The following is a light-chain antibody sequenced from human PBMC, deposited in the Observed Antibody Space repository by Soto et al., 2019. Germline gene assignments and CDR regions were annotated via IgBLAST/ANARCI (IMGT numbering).Light chain of an antibody. CDR2: EVT. CDR1: SSDVGAYKY. Sequence: QSALTQPPSASGSPGQSVTISCTGTSSDVGAYKYVSWYQQYPGKAPKLMIYEVTKRPSGVPDRFSGFKSGNTASLTVSGLQAEDEADYYCTSYVGNAIWVFGGGTKLTVL. V-gene: IGLV2-8*01. CDR3: TSYVGNAIWV. J-gene: IGLJ3*02.